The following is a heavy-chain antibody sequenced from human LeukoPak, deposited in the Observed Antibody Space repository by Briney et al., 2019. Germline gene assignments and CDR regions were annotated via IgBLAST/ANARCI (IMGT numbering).Heavy chain of an antibody. Sequence: GGSLRLSCAASGFTFSNAWMSWVRQAPGKGLEWVGRIKSKTDGGTTDYAAPVKGRFTISRDDSKNTLYLQMNSLKTEDTAVYYCTRDVVVPAAIQDYYYYGMDVWGQGTTVTVSS. CDR3: TRDVVVPAAIQDYYYYGMDV. CDR2: IKSKTDGGTT. J-gene: IGHJ6*02. V-gene: IGHV3-15*01. CDR1: GFTFSNAW. D-gene: IGHD2-2*02.